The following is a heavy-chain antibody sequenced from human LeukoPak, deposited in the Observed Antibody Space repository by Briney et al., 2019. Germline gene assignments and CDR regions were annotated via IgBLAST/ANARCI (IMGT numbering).Heavy chain of an antibody. CDR1: GGSISSSSYY. Sequence: SETLSLTCTVSGGSISSSSYYWGWIRQPPGKGLEWIGCIYYGGSTYYNPSLKSRVTISVDTSKNQFSLKLNSVTAADTAVYYCGAPRITTIGHWGQGTLVTVSS. D-gene: IGHD3-22*01. CDR3: GAPRITTIGH. V-gene: IGHV4-39*01. CDR2: IYYGGST. J-gene: IGHJ4*02.